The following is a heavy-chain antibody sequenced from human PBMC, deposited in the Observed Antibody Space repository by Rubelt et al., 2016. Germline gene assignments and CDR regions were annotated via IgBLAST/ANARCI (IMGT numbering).Heavy chain of an antibody. CDR3: AREGALSIAAAGGRFDP. J-gene: IGHJ5*02. Sequence: GLEWIGEINHSGSTNYNPSLKSRVTISVDTSKNQFSLKLSSVTAADTAVYYCAREGALSIAAAGGRFDPWGQGTLVTVSS. V-gene: IGHV4-34*01. CDR2: INHSGST. D-gene: IGHD6-13*01.